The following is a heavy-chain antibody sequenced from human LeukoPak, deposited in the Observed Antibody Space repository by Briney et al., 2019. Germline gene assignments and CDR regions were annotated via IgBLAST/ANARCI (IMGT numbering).Heavy chain of an antibody. CDR2: ISYDGSNK. D-gene: IGHD3-22*01. Sequence: GGSLRLSCAASGFTFSGYPIHWVRQAPGKGLEWVAVISYDGSNKYYADSVKGRFTISRDNSKNTLYLQMNSLRAEDTAVYYCARDLANDSSGYPDYWGQGTLVTVSS. CDR1: GFTFSGYP. J-gene: IGHJ4*02. CDR3: ARDLANDSSGYPDY. V-gene: IGHV3-30-3*01.